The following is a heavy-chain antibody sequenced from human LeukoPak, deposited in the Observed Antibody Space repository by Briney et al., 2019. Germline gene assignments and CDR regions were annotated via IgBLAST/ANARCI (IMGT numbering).Heavy chain of an antibody. Sequence: GGSLRLSCAASGFTFSSYWMSWVRQAPGKGLEWVANIKQDGSEKYYVDSVKGRFTISRDNAKNSLYLQMNSLRAEDTAVYYCARVLPYDYINRFDRWGQGTLVTVSS. J-gene: IGHJ5*02. CDR1: GFTFSSYW. CDR3: ARVLPYDYINRFDR. V-gene: IGHV3-7*01. CDR2: IKQDGSEK. D-gene: IGHD4-11*01.